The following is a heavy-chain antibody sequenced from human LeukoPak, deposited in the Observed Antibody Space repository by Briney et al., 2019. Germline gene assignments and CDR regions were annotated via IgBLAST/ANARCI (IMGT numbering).Heavy chain of an antibody. V-gene: IGHV3-23*01. J-gene: IGHJ4*02. CDR2: ISGSGGST. CDR1: GFTFSSYA. CDR3: ARGPYYDSSGSSLDY. Sequence: PGGSLRLSCAASGFTFSSYAMSWVRQAPGKGLEWVSAISGSGGSTYYADSVKGRFTISRDNSKNTLYLQMNSLRAEDTAVYYCARGPYYDSSGSSLDYWGQGTLVTVSS. D-gene: IGHD3-22*01.